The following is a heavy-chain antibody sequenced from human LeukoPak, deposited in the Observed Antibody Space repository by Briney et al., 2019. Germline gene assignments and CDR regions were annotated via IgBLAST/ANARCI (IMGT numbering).Heavy chain of an antibody. V-gene: IGHV4-39*01. CDR2: IYYSGST. D-gene: IGHD2-21*02. J-gene: IGHJ5*02. CDR1: GGSISSSSYY. CDR3: ARGRSDRWFDP. Sequence: PSETLSLTCTVSGGSISSSSYYWGWIRQPPGKGLEWIGSIYYSGSTYYNPSLKSRVTISVDTSKNQFSLKLSSVTAADTAVYYCARGRSDRWFDPWGQGTLVTVSS.